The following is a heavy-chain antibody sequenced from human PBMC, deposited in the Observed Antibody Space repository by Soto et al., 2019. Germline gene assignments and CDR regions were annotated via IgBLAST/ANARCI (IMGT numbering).Heavy chain of an antibody. CDR3: GRYCTNTRCQGGDYLDS. CDR1: GGTFNNYA. J-gene: IGHJ4*02. D-gene: IGHD2-8*01. V-gene: IGHV1-69*01. CDR2: LILVYDRG. Sequence: QVQLVQSGAEVKKPGSSVKVSCKASGGTFNNYAISWVRQAPGQGLEWLGGLILVYDRGIYAQKFQGRVTITADESTSTVYMELSSLRFDDTAVYYCGRYCTNTRCQGGDYLDSWGQGTLVTVSS.